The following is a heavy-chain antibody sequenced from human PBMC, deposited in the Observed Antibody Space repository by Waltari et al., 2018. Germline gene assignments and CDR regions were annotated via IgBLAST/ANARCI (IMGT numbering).Heavy chain of an antibody. CDR3: ARGTGGSSTYYFASMDV. Sequence: QVQLQQWGAGLLKPSETLSLTCAVFGGSFSAYHWSWIRQSPGKGLEWIGEINHSGSAIYNPSLKSRVTISLDTSKRQVSLRLSSVTAADTAVYFCARGTGGSSTYYFASMDVWGQGTTVTVSS. J-gene: IGHJ6*02. V-gene: IGHV4-34*01. CDR2: INHSGSA. CDR1: GGSFSAYH. D-gene: IGHD3-22*01.